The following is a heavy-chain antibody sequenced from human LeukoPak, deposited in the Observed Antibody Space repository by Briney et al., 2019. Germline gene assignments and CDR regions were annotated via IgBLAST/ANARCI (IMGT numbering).Heavy chain of an antibody. CDR1: GDSISSSNCY. CDR2: IYFSGGT. D-gene: IGHD3-10*01. J-gene: IGHJ4*02. V-gene: IGHV4-39*07. Sequence: IPSETLSLTCTVSGDSISSSNCYWGWIRQPPGKGLEWIGSIYFSGGTYYNASLKSRVTISVDTSKNQFSLKLSSVTAADTAVYYRARGGRFAVRGVINYWGQGTLVTVSS. CDR3: ARGGRFAVRGVINY.